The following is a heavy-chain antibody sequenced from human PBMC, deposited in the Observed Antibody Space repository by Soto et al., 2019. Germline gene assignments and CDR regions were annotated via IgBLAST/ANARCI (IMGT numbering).Heavy chain of an antibody. Sequence: QVQLQESGPGLVRPSQTLSLTCTVSGGSVTSGGYYWSWIRHCPGKGLEWIGYIYSSGDTNDNPSLNSSVAMSVDTSKNQFSLQLTSVTVADTAIYYCTRAWGPPVTHGYDSWGQGILVTVSS. CDR1: GGSVTSGGYY. D-gene: IGHD7-27*01. V-gene: IGHV4-31*03. CDR2: IYSSGDT. J-gene: IGHJ5*01. CDR3: TRAWGPPVTHGYDS.